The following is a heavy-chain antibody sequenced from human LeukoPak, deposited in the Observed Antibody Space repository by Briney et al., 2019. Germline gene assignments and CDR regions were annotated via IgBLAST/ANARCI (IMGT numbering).Heavy chain of an antibody. V-gene: IGHV5-10-1*01. D-gene: IGHD3-10*01. CDR1: GYNFTSHW. CDR3: ARLPYGSGSPDDY. J-gene: IGHJ4*02. Sequence: GESLKISCKGSGYNFTSHWISWVRQMPGKGLEWMGRLDPSDSYTNYSPSFQGHVTISADRSFSTAFLQWSSLRASDTAMYYCARLPYGSGSPDDYWGQGTLVTVSS. CDR2: LDPSDSYT.